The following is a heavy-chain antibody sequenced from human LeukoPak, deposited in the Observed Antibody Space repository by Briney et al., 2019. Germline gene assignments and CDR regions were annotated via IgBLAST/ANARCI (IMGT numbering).Heavy chain of an antibody. CDR2: INQDESEK. CDR3: ARATPGWWELQR. J-gene: IGHJ4*02. V-gene: IGHV3-7*02. D-gene: IGHD1-26*01. Sequence: GGSLRLSCAASGFTFRTYWMSWVRQAPGKGLEWVANINQDESEKYYVESVKGRFTISRDNAKNTLYLQMNSLRAEDTAVYYCARATPGWWELQRWGQGTLVTVSS. CDR1: GFTFRTYW.